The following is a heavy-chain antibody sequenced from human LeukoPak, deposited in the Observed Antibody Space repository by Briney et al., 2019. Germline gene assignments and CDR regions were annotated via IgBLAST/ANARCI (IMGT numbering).Heavy chain of an antibody. CDR3: ARVLGVVRGFWSAPRRQNWFDP. D-gene: IGHD3-10*01. CDR2: MNPNSGNT. Sequence: GASVKVSCKASGYTFTSYDTNWVRQATGQGLEWMGWMNPNSGNTGYAQKFQGRVTMTRNTSISTAYMELSSLRSEDTAVYYCARVLGVVRGFWSAPRRQNWFDPWGQGTLVTVSS. CDR1: GYTFTSYD. V-gene: IGHV1-8*02. J-gene: IGHJ5*02.